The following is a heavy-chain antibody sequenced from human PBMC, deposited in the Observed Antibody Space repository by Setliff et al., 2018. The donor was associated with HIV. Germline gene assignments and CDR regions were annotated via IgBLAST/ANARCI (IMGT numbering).Heavy chain of an antibody. J-gene: IGHJ4*02. V-gene: IGHV1-3*01. CDR1: GYTFTSYV. D-gene: IGHD3-3*01. Sequence: ASVKVCCKASGYTFTSYVMHWVRQAPGQRLEWMGWINAGNGNTKYSQKFQGRVTITRDTSASTAYMELSSLRSEDTAVYYCAREIRNYDFWSGSWEDHYFDYWGQGTLVTVSS. CDR2: INAGNGNT. CDR3: AREIRNYDFWSGSWEDHYFDY.